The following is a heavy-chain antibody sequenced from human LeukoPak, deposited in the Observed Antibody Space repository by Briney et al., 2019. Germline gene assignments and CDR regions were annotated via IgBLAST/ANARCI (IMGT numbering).Heavy chain of an antibody. CDR3: AKDIYGDYGRPGFDY. CDR1: GFTFDDYA. Sequence: HTGGSLRLSCAASGFTFDDYAMHWVRQAPGKGLEWVSGISWNSGSIGYADSVKGRFTISRDNAKNSLYLQMNSLRAEDMALYYCAKDIYGDYGRPGFDYWGQGTLVTVSS. D-gene: IGHD4-17*01. V-gene: IGHV3-9*03. J-gene: IGHJ4*02. CDR2: ISWNSGSI.